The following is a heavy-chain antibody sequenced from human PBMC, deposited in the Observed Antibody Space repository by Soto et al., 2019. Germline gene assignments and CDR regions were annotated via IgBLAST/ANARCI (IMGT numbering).Heavy chain of an antibody. D-gene: IGHD3-22*01. Sequence: QVQLVQSGAEVKKPGASVKVSCKASGYTFTSYDIHWVRQATGQGLEWMGWMNANSGNTGDAQKFQGRVTMTRNTSISTAYMELSSVRSEDTAVYYCARALTMIVGKYYYCYGMDVWGQGTTVTVSS. CDR2: MNANSGNT. CDR3: ARALTMIVGKYYYCYGMDV. V-gene: IGHV1-8*01. J-gene: IGHJ6*02. CDR1: GYTFTSYD.